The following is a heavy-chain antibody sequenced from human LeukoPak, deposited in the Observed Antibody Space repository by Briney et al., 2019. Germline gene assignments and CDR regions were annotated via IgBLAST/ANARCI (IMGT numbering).Heavy chain of an antibody. D-gene: IGHD1-26*01. Sequence: ASVKVFCKASGYTFTGYYIHWVRQAPGQGREWMGWINPNRGGTNYAQKFEGRATINRHTSISTAYMELSRLRSDDTAVYYCARAGLIVGATTTSDYWGQGTLVTVSS. CDR2: INPNRGGT. CDR1: GYTFTGYY. CDR3: ARAGLIVGATTTSDY. J-gene: IGHJ4*02. V-gene: IGHV1-2*02.